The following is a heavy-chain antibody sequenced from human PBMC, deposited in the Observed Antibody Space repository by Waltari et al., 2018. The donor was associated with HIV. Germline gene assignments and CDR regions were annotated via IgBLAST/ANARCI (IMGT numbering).Heavy chain of an antibody. Sequence: VQLLESGGGLVQSGGSLTLSCAASGFGFSSYAMRWVRQGPGEGLEWVSAIGGGGYRSYYVDSVKGRFTISRDNSKNTLSLQMNGLRAEDTAVYYCVKGGGYYDSTGNVPFDYWGQGSLVTVSS. CDR3: VKGGGYYDSTGNVPFDY. D-gene: IGHD3-3*01. CDR2: IGGGGYRS. J-gene: IGHJ4*02. V-gene: IGHV3-23*01. CDR1: GFGFSSYA.